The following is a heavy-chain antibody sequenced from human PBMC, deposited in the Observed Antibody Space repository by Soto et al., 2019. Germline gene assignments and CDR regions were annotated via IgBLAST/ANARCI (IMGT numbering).Heavy chain of an antibody. J-gene: IGHJ4*02. D-gene: IGHD3-16*02. CDR1: GCTFISYS. CDR3: ARDSDDYVWGSYRHFDY. CDR2: ISYDGSNK. Sequence: PGVSKRLSCAAAGCTFISYSRHWVRQDTGKGLEWVAVISYDGSNKYYADSVKGRFTISRDNSKNTLYLQMNSLRAEDTAVYYCARDSDDYVWGSYRHFDYWGQGTLVTVSS. V-gene: IGHV3-30-3*01.